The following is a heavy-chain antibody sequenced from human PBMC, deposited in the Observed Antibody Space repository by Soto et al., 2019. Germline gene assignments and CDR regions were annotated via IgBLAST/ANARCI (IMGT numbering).Heavy chain of an antibody. J-gene: IGHJ5*02. Sequence: QVQLQESGPGLVKPSETLSLTCTVSGSDITTYYWSWLRQSPGKGLEWIGHIYDTGSTTYNPSLKSRVTISVDTSNKQFSLRLTSVTAADTAVYYCARCPIDHNWFDPWCQGTLVTVSS. CDR1: GSDITTYY. CDR3: ARCPIDHNWFDP. D-gene: IGHD3-9*01. V-gene: IGHV4-59*01. CDR2: IYDTGST.